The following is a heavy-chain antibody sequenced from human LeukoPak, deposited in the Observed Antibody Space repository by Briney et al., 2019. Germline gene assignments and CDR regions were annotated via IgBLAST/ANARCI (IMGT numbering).Heavy chain of an antibody. CDR3: ARLRRGSSSCTCFDY. CDR2: IYYSGST. V-gene: IGHV4-59*08. Sequence: SETLSLTCTVSGGSISGYYWSWIRQPPGKGLEWIGYIYYSGSTNYNPSLKSRVTISVDTSKNQFSLRLSSVTAADTAVYYCARLRRGSSSCTCFDYWGQGALVTVSS. J-gene: IGHJ4*02. D-gene: IGHD6-13*01. CDR1: GGSISGYY.